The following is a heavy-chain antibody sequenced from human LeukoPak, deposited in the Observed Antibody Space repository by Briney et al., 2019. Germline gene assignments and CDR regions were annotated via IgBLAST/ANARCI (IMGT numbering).Heavy chain of an antibody. J-gene: IGHJ5*02. CDR2: INPNSGGT. D-gene: IGHD6-19*01. Sequence: ASVKVSRKASGYTFTGYYMHWVRQAPGQGLEWMGWINPNSGGTNYAQKFQGRVTMTRDTSISTAYMELSRLRSDDTAVYYCAREWIAVAGTVSPWGQGTLVTVSS. CDR1: GYTFTGYY. V-gene: IGHV1-2*02. CDR3: AREWIAVAGTVSP.